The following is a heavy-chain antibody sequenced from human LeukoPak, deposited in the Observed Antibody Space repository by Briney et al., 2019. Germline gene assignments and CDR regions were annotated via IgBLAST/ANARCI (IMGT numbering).Heavy chain of an antibody. V-gene: IGHV6-1*01. CDR3: AGGYYYDSSAPRFDY. CDR1: GDSVSSGSGG. CDR2: TYYRSKWYN. J-gene: IGHJ4*02. Sequence: SQTLSLTCDISGDSVSSGSGGWNWIRQSPSRGLEWLGRTYYRSKWYNDYAVSVKSRITINPDTSKNQFSLQLNSVTPEDTAVYYCAGGYYYDSSAPRFDYWGQGTLVTVSS. D-gene: IGHD3-22*01.